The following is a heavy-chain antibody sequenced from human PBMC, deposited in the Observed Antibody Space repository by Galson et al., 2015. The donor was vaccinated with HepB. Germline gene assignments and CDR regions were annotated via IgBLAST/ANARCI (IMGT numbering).Heavy chain of an antibody. CDR2: IIPIFGTA. Sequence: SVKVSCKASGGTFSSYAISWVRQAPGQGLEWMGGIIPIFGTANYAQKFQGRVTITADESTSTAYMELSSLRSEDTAVYYCATRAVAGLYYYYGMDVWGQGTTVTVSS. CDR3: ATRAVAGLYYYYGMDV. V-gene: IGHV1-69*13. J-gene: IGHJ6*02. CDR1: GGTFSSYA. D-gene: IGHD6-19*01.